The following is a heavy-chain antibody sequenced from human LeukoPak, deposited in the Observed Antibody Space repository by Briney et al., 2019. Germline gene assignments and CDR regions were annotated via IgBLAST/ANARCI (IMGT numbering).Heavy chain of an antibody. V-gene: IGHV4-59*01. D-gene: IGHD1-26*01. CDR1: GGSISSYY. Sequence: PSETLSLTCTVSGGSISSYYWSWIRQPPGKGPEWIGYIYYSGSTNYNPSLKSRVTISVDTSKNQFSLKLSSVTAADTAVYYCARVSGSYFSYYFDYWGQGTLVTVSS. CDR2: IYYSGST. CDR3: ARVSGSYFSYYFDY. J-gene: IGHJ4*02.